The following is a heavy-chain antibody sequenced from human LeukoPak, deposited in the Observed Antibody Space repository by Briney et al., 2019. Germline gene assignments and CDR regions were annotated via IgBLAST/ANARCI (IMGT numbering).Heavy chain of an antibody. J-gene: IGHJ6*03. D-gene: IGHD2-2*01. V-gene: IGHV3-23*01. Sequence: GGSLRLSCAASGFTFSSYAMSWVRQAPGKGLEWVSAISGSGGSTYYADSVKGRFTISRDNSKNTLYLQMNSLRAEDTAVYYCAKGYCSSTSCYGPRGYYYYMDVWGEGTTVTVSS. CDR2: ISGSGGST. CDR3: AKGYCSSTSCYGPRGYYYYMDV. CDR1: GFTFSSYA.